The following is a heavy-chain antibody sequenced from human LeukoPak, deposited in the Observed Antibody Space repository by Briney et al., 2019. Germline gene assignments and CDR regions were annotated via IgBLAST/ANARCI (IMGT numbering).Heavy chain of an antibody. J-gene: IGHJ1*01. V-gene: IGHV4-34*01. CDR1: GGSFSGYY. D-gene: IGHD5-24*01. CDR2: INHSGST. Sequence: PSETLSLTCAVYGGSFSGYYWSWIRQPPGKGLEWIGEINHSGSTNYNPSLKSRVTISVDTSKNQFSLKLSSVTAADTAVYYCARAGMATIRGLQHWGQGTLVTVSS. CDR3: ARAGMATIRGLQH.